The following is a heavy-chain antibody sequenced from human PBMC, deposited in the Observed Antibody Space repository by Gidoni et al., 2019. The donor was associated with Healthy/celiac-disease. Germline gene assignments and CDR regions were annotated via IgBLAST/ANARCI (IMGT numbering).Heavy chain of an antibody. CDR3: ARAVPKLVVVTANPGAFDI. V-gene: IGHV4-61*02. D-gene: IGHD2-21*02. CDR2: IYTSGST. CDR1: GGSISSGSYY. Sequence: QVQLQESGPGLVKPSQTLSLTCTVSGGSISSGSYYWSWIRQPAGKGLEWIGRIYTSGSTNYNPSLKSRVTISVDTSKNQFSLKLSSVTAADTAVYYCARAVPKLVVVTANPGAFDIWGQGTMVTVSS. J-gene: IGHJ3*02.